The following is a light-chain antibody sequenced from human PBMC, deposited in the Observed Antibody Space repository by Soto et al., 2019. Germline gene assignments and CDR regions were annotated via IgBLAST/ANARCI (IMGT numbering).Light chain of an antibody. J-gene: IGKJ1*01. CDR2: DAS. CDR3: HQRTDWPPET. V-gene: IGKV3-11*01. Sequence: IVLTQSPATLSLSPGERATLSCRASQSVSSYLAWYQQKPGQAPRLLIYDASNRATGIPARFSGSGSGTDFTLTISSLEPEDFAVYYCHQRTDWPPETFGQGTKVDIK. CDR1: QSVSSY.